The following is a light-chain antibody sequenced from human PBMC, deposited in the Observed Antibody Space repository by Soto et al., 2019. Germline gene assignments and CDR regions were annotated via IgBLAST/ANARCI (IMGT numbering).Light chain of an antibody. Sequence: DIQMTQSPSSLSASVGDRVTISCRSSQHISTYLNWYQHKPGKGPKLLVYAASTLQSGVPSRFSGSGSGTDFRLTISSLQPEDFATYYCQQSSTIPRTFGQGTKVDLK. CDR3: QQSSTIPRT. CDR2: AAS. V-gene: IGKV1-39*01. CDR1: QHISTY. J-gene: IGKJ1*01.